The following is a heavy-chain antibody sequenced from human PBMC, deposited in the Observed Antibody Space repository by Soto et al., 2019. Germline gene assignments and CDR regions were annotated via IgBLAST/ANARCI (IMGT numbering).Heavy chain of an antibody. Sequence: EVQLVESGGGLGQPGGSLRLSCAASGLIFSDYHMDWVRQAPGKGLEWVGRIRRKANSYTTEYAASVKGRFTISRDDSKNSLYLQMNSLKSEDTAAYYCAMLGGWSGGSSGMDVWGQGTTVTVSS. CDR1: GLIFSDYH. CDR2: IRRKANSYTT. D-gene: IGHD6-19*01. CDR3: AMLGGWSGGSSGMDV. J-gene: IGHJ6*02. V-gene: IGHV3-72*01.